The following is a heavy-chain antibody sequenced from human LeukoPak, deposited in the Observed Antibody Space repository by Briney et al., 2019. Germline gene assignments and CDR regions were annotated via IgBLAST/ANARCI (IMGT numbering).Heavy chain of an antibody. D-gene: IGHD6-19*01. J-gene: IGHJ3*02. CDR3: ARKGIAVAGTNAFDI. V-gene: IGHV4-59*08. Sequence: PSETLSSNCTVSGGSISSYYWSWIRQPPGKGLEGIGYIYYSGSTNYNPSLKSRVTISVDTSKNQFSLKLSSVTAADTAVYYCARKGIAVAGTNAFDIWGQGTMVTVSS. CDR1: GGSISSYY. CDR2: IYYSGST.